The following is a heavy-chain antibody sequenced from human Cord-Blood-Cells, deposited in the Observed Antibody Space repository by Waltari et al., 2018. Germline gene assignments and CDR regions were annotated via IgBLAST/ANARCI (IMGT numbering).Heavy chain of an antibody. D-gene: IGHD2-2*01. J-gene: IGHJ5*02. CDR3: ARDRARVVPAARRGIGNWFDP. Sequence: QVQLQQWGAGLLKPSEPLSLTCAVYGGSFSGYYWSWIRQPPGKGLEWIEEINHSGSTKYHPSLKSRVTISVDTSKNQFSLKGSSVAAADTAVDYGARDRARVVPAARRGIGNWFDPWGQGTLVTVSS. CDR2: INHSGST. CDR1: GGSFSGYY. V-gene: IGHV4-34*01.